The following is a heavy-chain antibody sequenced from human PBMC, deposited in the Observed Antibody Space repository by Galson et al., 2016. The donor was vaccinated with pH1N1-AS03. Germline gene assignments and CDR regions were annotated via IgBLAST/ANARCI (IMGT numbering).Heavy chain of an antibody. CDR1: GYIFSSYW. CDR2: IWPADSDT. D-gene: IGHD2-15*01. Sequence: QSGAEVKKPGESLKISCQASGYIFSSYWIGWVRQRPGKGLEWMGIIWPADSDTKYSPSFQGQVTISVDTSLNTAYLQWSSLEASDTAMYFYARQKYCSGGSCFLYYDAFDMWGQGTLVTVSS. V-gene: IGHV5-51*01. CDR3: ARQKYCSGGSCFLYYDAFDM. J-gene: IGHJ3*02.